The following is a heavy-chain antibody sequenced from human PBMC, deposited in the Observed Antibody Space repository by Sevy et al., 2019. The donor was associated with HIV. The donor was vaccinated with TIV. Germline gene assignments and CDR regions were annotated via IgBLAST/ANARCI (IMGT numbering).Heavy chain of an antibody. CDR1: GGPFSSFA. CDR2: IIPLSTTT. Sequence: TSVKVSCKASGGPFSSFAFSWVRQAPGQGLEWMGGIIPLSTTTNYAQKFQGRVTITADESTSTAYMELSSLKSDDTAVYYCAKAGGCSAFEGPYYIDYWGQGTLVTVSS. J-gene: IGHJ4*02. V-gene: IGHV1-69*13. CDR3: AKAGGCSAFEGPYYIDY. D-gene: IGHD5-12*01.